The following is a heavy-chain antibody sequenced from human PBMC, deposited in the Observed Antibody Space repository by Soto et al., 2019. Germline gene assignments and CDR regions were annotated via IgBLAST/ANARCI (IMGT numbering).Heavy chain of an antibody. CDR2: MNPNSGNT. CDR3: ARGRDSSGFDHPVAAFDI. Sequence: GSSVKVACKAAGYTFSSDDINWVRQATGQGLEWMGWMNPNSGNTGYAQKFQGWVTMTRDTSISTAYMELSRLRSDATAMYYCARGRDSSGFDHPVAAFDIWGHGTMVTVS. V-gene: IGHV1-8*01. J-gene: IGHJ3*02. D-gene: IGHD3-22*01. CDR1: GYTFSSDD.